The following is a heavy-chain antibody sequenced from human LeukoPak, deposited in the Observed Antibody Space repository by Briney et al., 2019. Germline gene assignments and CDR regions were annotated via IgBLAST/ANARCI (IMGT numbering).Heavy chain of an antibody. V-gene: IGHV1-2*02. Sequence: GASVKVSCKASGYTFTGYYMHWVRQAPGQGLEWMVWINPNSGGTNYAQKFQGRVTMTRDTSISTAYMELSRLRSDDTAVYYCARDREWRSSPTGEFDYWGQGTLVTVSS. J-gene: IGHJ4*02. CDR1: GYTFTGYY. CDR2: INPNSGGT. CDR3: ARDREWRSSPTGEFDY. D-gene: IGHD6-13*01.